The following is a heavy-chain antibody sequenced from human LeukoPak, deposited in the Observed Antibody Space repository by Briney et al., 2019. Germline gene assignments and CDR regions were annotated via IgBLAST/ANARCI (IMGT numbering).Heavy chain of an antibody. CDR1: GFTFSHYW. J-gene: IGHJ1*01. CDR3: ARAPSEIGGYYPEYFRH. CDR2: IKSDGKT. Sequence: GGSLRLSCAASGFTFSHYWMHWVRQAPGKGLVWVSRIKSDGKTNYADSVKGRFTISRDNAKNTVSLQMNSLRAEDTGVYYCARAPSEIGGYYPEYFRHWGQGTLVTVSS. D-gene: IGHD3-22*01. V-gene: IGHV3-74*01.